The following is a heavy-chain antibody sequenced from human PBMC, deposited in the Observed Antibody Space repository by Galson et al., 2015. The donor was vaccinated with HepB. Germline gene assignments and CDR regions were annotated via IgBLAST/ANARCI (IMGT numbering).Heavy chain of an antibody. CDR2: INPNSGGT. D-gene: IGHD4-17*01. J-gene: IGHJ4*02. CDR1: GYTFTGHY. V-gene: IGHV1-2*06. Sequence: SVKVSCKASGYTFTGHYMHWVRQAPGQGLEWMGRINPNSGGTNYAQKFQGRVTMTRDTSISTAYMELSRLRSDDTAVYYCARDPAYGDYYYFDYWGQGTLVTVSS. CDR3: ARDPAYGDYYYFDY.